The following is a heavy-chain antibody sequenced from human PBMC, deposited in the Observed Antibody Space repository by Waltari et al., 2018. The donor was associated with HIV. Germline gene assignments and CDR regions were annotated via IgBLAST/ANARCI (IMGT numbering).Heavy chain of an antibody. J-gene: IGHJ5*02. CDR2: INTDTGNP. CDR1: GYSIPSNA. V-gene: IGHV7-4-1*02. CDR3: ARTLVTSRLVRFDP. D-gene: IGHD6-6*01. Sequence: QVQLVQSGSELKKPGASVKVSCKASGYSIPSNAINWVRQAPGQGLEWMGWINTDTGNPTYAPGFTGRFVFSLDSSVSTAYLQISSLKVDDTAVYYCARTLVTSRLVRFDPWGQGTLVTVSS.